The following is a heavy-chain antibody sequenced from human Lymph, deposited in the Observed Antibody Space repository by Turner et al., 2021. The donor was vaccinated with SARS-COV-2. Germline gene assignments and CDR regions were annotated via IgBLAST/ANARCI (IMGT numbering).Heavy chain of an antibody. CDR3: ARDVERYNDFWSGYSGGYGLDV. CDR1: GYTFTGYY. CDR2: INPNSGGT. D-gene: IGHD3-3*01. Sequence: QVQLVQSGAEVTKPGASVKVSCKASGYTFTGYYMHWVRQAPGQGLGWMGWINPNSGGTNYAQKFQGRVTMTRDTSISTAYMELSRLRSDDTAVYYCARDVERYNDFWSGYSGGYGLDVWGQGTTVTVSS. V-gene: IGHV1-2*02. J-gene: IGHJ6*02.